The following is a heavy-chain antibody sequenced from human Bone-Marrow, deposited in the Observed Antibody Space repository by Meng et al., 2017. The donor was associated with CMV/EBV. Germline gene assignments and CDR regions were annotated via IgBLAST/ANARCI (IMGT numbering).Heavy chain of an antibody. CDR3: ARERGSITIFGVPRGANWFDP. V-gene: IGHV3-30*02. CDR2: IRYDGSNK. CDR1: GFTFSSYG. D-gene: IGHD3-3*01. J-gene: IGHJ5*02. Sequence: GESLKISCAASGFTFSSYGMHWVRQAPGKGLEWVAFIRYDGSNKYYADSVKGRFTISRDNSKNTLYLQMNSLRAEDTAVYYCARERGSITIFGVPRGANWFDPWGQRNLVNVAS.